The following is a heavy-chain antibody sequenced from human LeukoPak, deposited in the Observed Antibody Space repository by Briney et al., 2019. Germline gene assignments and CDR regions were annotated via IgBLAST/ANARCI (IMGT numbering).Heavy chain of an antibody. CDR3: ARAPGTTFDY. J-gene: IGHJ4*01. D-gene: IGHD4-17*01. CDR2: INHSGST. CDR1: GGSFSGYY. Sequence: SETLSLTCAVYGGSFSGYYWSWIRQPPEKGLEWIGEINHSGSTSYNPSLKSRVTISVDTSKNQFSLKLTSVTAADTAVYYCARAPGTTFDYWGHGNMVTVSS. V-gene: IGHV4-34*01.